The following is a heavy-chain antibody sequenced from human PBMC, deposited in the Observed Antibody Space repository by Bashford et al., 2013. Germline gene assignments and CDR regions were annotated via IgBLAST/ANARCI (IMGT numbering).Heavy chain of an antibody. D-gene: IGHD3-3*01. CDR2: IVPLFGTP. J-gene: IGHJ4*02. CDR1: GATFSTSA. V-gene: IGHV1-69*13. Sequence: SVKVSCKASGATFSTSAFNWVRQAPGQGLEWMGGIVPLFGTPNYVQSLHGRVTIIADESTSTVYMELNSLRAEDTAVYYCAKGLYYDLWSGPNYFDYWGQGTLVTVSS. CDR3: AKGLYYDLWSGPNYFDY.